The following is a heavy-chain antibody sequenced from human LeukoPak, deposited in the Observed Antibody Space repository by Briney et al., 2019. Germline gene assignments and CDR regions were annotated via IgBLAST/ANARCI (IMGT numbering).Heavy chain of an antibody. CDR2: IFYSGST. Sequence: SETLSLTCTVSGDSISSSSFYWAWIRQPPGKGLEWIGTIFYSGSTYYNPSLKSRVTMSVDTSKNQFSLRLSPVTAADTSVHYYTRQAVISGRGLRNNWFDPWGQGSLVTVSS. J-gene: IGHJ5*02. D-gene: IGHD6-19*01. CDR3: TRQAVISGRGLRNNWFDP. CDR1: GDSISSSSFY. V-gene: IGHV4-39*01.